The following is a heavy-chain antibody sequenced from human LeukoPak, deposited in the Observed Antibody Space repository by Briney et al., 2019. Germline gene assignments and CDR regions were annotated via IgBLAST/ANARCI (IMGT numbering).Heavy chain of an antibody. Sequence: SETLSLTCAVYGGSFSGYYWSWIRQPPGKGLEWIGEINHSGSTNYNPSLKSRVTISVDTSKNQFSLKLSSVTAADTAVYYCARGRGYSYGSFDYWGQGTLVTVSS. CDR3: ARGRGYSYGSFDY. CDR2: INHSGST. V-gene: IGHV4-34*01. D-gene: IGHD5-18*01. CDR1: GGSFSGYY. J-gene: IGHJ4*02.